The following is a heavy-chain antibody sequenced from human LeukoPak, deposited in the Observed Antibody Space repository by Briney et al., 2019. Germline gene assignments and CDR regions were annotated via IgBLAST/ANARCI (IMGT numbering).Heavy chain of an antibody. J-gene: IGHJ3*02. CDR2: ISAYKGNT. CDR1: GYTFTNYG. CDR3: ARDVRTHYYGSGSPGAFDI. V-gene: IGHV1-18*01. D-gene: IGHD3-10*01. Sequence: ASVTVSCKASGYTFTNYGISWVRQAPGQGVEGMGWISAYKGNTNYAQKLQCRVTMTTDPSTSTAYMELMSLRSDDTAVYYCARDVRTHYYGSGSPGAFDIWGQGTMVTVSS.